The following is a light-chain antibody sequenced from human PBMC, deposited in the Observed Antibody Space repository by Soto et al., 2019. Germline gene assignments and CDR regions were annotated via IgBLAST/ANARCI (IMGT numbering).Light chain of an antibody. CDR1: QDLDRW. V-gene: IGKV1-12*01. J-gene: IGKJ4*01. Sequence: DIQMTQSPSSLSASVVDRVTITCRASQDLDRWLAWYQQKPGEAPKVLIFAASSLQSGLPSRFSGGGSGTDFSLTISSLQPEDFATYYCKQSRSFPLTFGGGTKVDIK. CDR2: AAS. CDR3: KQSRSFPLT.